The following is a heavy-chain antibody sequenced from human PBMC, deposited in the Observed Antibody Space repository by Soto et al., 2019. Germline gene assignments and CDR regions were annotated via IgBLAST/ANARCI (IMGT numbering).Heavy chain of an antibody. D-gene: IGHD3-3*01. CDR3: ARVGTIFGVVISGAGFDY. Sequence: QVQLQQWGAGLLKPSETLSLTCAVYGGSFSGYYWSWIRQPPGKGLEWIGEINHSGSTNYNTSLKSRVTISVDTSKNQFSLKLSSVTAADTAVYYCARVGTIFGVVISGAGFDYWGQGTLVTVSS. CDR1: GGSFSGYY. CDR2: INHSGST. V-gene: IGHV4-34*01. J-gene: IGHJ4*02.